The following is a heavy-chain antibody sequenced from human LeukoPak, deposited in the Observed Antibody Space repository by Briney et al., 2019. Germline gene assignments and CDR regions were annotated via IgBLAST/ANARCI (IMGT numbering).Heavy chain of an antibody. CDR3: AKGPPSSSLHTNYFDY. CDR2: ISGSGGST. J-gene: IGHJ4*02. V-gene: IGHV3-23*01. D-gene: IGHD6-6*01. Sequence: GGSLRLSCAASGFTFSSYAMSWVRQAPGKGLEWVSAISGSGGSTYYADSVKGRFTISRDNSKNTLYLQMNSLRAEDTAVYYCAKGPPSSSLHTNYFDYWGQGTLVTVSS. CDR1: GFTFSSYA.